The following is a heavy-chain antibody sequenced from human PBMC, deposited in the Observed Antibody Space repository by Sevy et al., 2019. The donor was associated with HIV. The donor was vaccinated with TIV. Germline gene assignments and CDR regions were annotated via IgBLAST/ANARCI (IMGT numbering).Heavy chain of an antibody. CDR3: ARDSSWNYDSYFYGMDV. CDR2: LSSSTGTI. D-gene: IGHD1-7*01. V-gene: IGHV3-48*02. J-gene: IGHJ6*02. CDR1: GFSFSGYN. Sequence: GGSLRLSCAASGFSFSGYNMNWVRQAPGKGLEWVSYLSSSTGTIHYADSVKGRFTISRDKAKNSLFLQMNSLRDEDTAVYYCARDSSWNYDSYFYGMDVWGQGTTVTVSS.